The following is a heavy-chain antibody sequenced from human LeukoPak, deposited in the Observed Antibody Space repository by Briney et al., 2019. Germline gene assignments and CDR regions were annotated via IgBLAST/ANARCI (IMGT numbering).Heavy chain of an antibody. J-gene: IGHJ4*02. V-gene: IGHV1-18*01. Sequence: GASVKASCKASGYTFTSYGISWVRQAPGQGLEWMGWISAYNGNTNYAQKLQGRVTMTTDTSTSTAYMELRSLRSDDTAVYYCARDRSIAAAGTPEDYWGQGTLVTVSS. CDR2: ISAYNGNT. CDR3: ARDRSIAAAGTPEDY. CDR1: GYTFTSYG. D-gene: IGHD6-13*01.